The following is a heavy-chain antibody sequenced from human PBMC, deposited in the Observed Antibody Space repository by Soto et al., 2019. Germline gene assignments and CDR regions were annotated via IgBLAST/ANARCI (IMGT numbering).Heavy chain of an antibody. CDR2: IVVGSGNK. CDR3: AAGRTGGSYYGMDV. D-gene: IGHD2-2*01. Sequence: SVKVSCKVSGFTFTDSAVQWVRQARGQGLEWIGWIVVGSGNKNYAQKFQERVTITRDMSTSTAYMEMSSLRSEDTAVYYCAAGRTGGSYYGMDVWGQGTTVTVSS. J-gene: IGHJ6*02. V-gene: IGHV1-58*01. CDR1: GFTFTDSA.